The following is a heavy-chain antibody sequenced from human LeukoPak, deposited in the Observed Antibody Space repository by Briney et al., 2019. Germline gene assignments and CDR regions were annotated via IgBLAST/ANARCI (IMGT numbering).Heavy chain of an antibody. V-gene: IGHV3-7*01. CDR3: SRDRTGSYYFDD. CDR1: GFTLSGYW. J-gene: IGHJ4*02. Sequence: PGGSLRLSCAASGFTLSGYWMTWVRQGPGKGLEWVANINRDGGQRSYVDSVKGRFTISRDNAKNSLYLQMNSLRAEDTAVYYCSRDRTGSYYFDDWGQGTLVTVSS. D-gene: IGHD1-26*01. CDR2: INRDGGQR.